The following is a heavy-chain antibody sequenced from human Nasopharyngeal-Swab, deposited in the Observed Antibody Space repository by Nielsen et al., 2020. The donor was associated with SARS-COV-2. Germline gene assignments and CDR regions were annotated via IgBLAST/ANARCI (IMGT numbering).Heavy chain of an antibody. D-gene: IGHD3-16*01. V-gene: IGHV1-46*01. J-gene: IGHJ4*02. CDR3: ARGTQSAFYDYVWGSNPLGGDY. CDR2: INPSGGST. Sequence: WVRQAPGQGLEWMGIINPSGGSTSYAQKFQGRVTMTRDTSTSTVYMELSSLRSEDTAMYYCARGTQSAFYDYVWGSNPLGGDYWGQGTLVTVSS.